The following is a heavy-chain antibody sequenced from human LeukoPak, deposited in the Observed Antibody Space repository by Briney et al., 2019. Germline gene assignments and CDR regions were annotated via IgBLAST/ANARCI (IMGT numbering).Heavy chain of an antibody. J-gene: IGHJ4*02. V-gene: IGHV3-7*01. Sequence: PGGSLRLSCATSGFTFSTYWMSWVRQAPGKGLEWVANIKQDGSETYYADPVKGRFTIFRDNAKNSLYLQMDSLRVEDTAVYYCANGDGFDYWGQGTLVIVSS. CDR3: ANGDGFDY. CDR1: GFTFSTYW. D-gene: IGHD5-24*01. CDR2: IKQDGSET.